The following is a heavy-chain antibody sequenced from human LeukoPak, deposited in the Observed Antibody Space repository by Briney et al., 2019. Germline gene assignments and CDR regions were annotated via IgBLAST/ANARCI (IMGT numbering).Heavy chain of an antibody. CDR2: ISSGGDYK. CDR3: ARDQGIAARLHYMDV. V-gene: IGHV3-21*01. D-gene: IGHD6-6*01. CDR1: GFTFSSFS. Sequence: GGSLRLSCAASGFTFSSFSMNWVRQAPGKGLEWVSSISSGGDYKHYADSVKGRFTISRDNAKNSLYLQMNSLRAEDTAVYYCARDQGIAARLHYMDVWGKGTTVTVSS. J-gene: IGHJ6*03.